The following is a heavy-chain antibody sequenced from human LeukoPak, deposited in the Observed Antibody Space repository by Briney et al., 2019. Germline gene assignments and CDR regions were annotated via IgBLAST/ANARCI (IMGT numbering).Heavy chain of an antibody. V-gene: IGHV4-59*01. CDR3: ARGGNSGYDVGTFDY. CDR1: GGSISSYY. D-gene: IGHD5-12*01. CDR2: IYYSGST. Sequence: SETLSLTCTVSGGSISSYYWSWIRQPPGKWLEWFGYIYYSGSTTYNSSLRSRVTISIDTSKNHFSLKLTSVTAADTAVYYCARGGNSGYDVGTFDYWGQGTLVTVSS. J-gene: IGHJ4*02.